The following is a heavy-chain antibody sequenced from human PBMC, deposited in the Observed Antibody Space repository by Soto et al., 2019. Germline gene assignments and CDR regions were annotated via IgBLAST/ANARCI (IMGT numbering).Heavy chain of an antibody. J-gene: IGHJ6*02. CDR2: IYPGDSDT. D-gene: IGHD2-21*02. Sequence: GESLKISCKGSGYSFTSYWIGWVRQMPGKGLEWMGIIYPGDSDTRYSPSFQGQVTISADKSISTAYLQWSSLKASDTAMYYCGSTYSNPSLKSRVTISVDTSKNQFSLKLSSVTAADTAVYYCARGPFTIFGVVITKADYYYYGMDVWGQGTTVTVSS. CDR3: GSTYSNPSLKSRVTISVDTSKNQFSLKLSSVTAADTAVYYCARGPFTIFGVVITKADYYYYGMDV. V-gene: IGHV5-51*01. CDR1: GYSFTSYW.